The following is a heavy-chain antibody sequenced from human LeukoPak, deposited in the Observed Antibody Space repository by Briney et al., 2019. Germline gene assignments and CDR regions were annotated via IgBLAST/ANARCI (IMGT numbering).Heavy chain of an antibody. D-gene: IGHD3-3*01. V-gene: IGHV4-34*01. CDR1: GRSFSGYY. J-gene: IGHJ6*03. CDR3: ARERVGDYYDFWSGLSHYYYYYMDV. Sequence: SETLSLTCAVYGRSFSGYYWSWIRQPPGKGLEWIGEINHSGSTNYNPSLKSRVTISVDTSKNQFSLKLSSVTAADTAVYYCARERVGDYYDFWSGLSHYYYYYMDVWGKGTTVTVSS. CDR2: INHSGST.